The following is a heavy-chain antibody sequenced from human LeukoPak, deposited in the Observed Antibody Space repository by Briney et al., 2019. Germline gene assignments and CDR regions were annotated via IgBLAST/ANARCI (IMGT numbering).Heavy chain of an antibody. D-gene: IGHD1-7*01. CDR1: GFTFSSYG. Sequence: GGSLRLSCAASGFTFSSYGMHWVRQAPGKGLEWVAFIRYDGSNKYYADSVKGRFTISRDNSKNTLYLQMNSLRAEDTAVYYCAKDPISYNWNYVGWFDPWGQGTLVFVSS. CDR2: IRYDGSNK. CDR3: AKDPISYNWNYVGWFDP. J-gene: IGHJ5*02. V-gene: IGHV3-30*02.